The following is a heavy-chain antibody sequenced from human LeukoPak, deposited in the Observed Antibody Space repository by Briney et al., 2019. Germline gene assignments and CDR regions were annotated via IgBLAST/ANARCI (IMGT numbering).Heavy chain of an antibody. CDR3: ARVLFGGSDY. J-gene: IGHJ4*02. V-gene: IGHV4-34*01. CDR1: GGSFSSYY. D-gene: IGHD3-16*01. CDR2: INHSGST. Sequence: PSETLSLTCAVSGGSFSSYYWSWIRQPPGKGLEWIGEINHSGSTYYNPSLKSRVTISVDTSKNQFSLKLSSVTAADTAVYYCARVLFGGSDYWGQGTLVTVSS.